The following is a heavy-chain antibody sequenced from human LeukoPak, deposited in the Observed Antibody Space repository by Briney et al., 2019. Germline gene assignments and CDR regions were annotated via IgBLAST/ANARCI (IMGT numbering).Heavy chain of an antibody. V-gene: IGHV4-31*03. CDR3: ARGPQLALDY. CDR1: GGSISSGGYY. J-gene: IGHJ4*02. Sequence: SETLSLICTVSGGSISSGGYYWSWKGQRPGKGREWIGYIYYSGSTYYNPSLKSRATISVDTCKNQFSLKLSSVTAADTAVYYCARGPQLALDYWGQGTLVTVSS. CDR2: IYYSGST. D-gene: IGHD6-13*01.